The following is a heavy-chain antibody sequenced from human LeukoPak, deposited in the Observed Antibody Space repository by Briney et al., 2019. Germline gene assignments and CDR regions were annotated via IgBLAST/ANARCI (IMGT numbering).Heavy chain of an antibody. Sequence: SETLSLTCAVYGGSLSGYYWSWIRQPPGKGLEWIGEVNHSGSTNYNPSLKSRVTISVDTSKNQFSLKLSSVTAADTAVYYCATGRILLRYFDWLPFDYWGQGTLVTVSS. J-gene: IGHJ4*02. CDR2: VNHSGST. V-gene: IGHV4-34*01. CDR3: ATGRILLRYFDWLPFDY. CDR1: GGSLSGYY. D-gene: IGHD3-9*01.